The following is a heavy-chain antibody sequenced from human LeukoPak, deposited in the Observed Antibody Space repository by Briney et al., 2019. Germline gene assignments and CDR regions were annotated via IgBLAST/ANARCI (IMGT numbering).Heavy chain of an antibody. D-gene: IGHD3-10*01. Sequence: PSETLSLTCAVYGGSFSGYYWSWIRQPPGKGLEWIGEFNHSGSTNYNPSLKSRVTISVDTSKNQFSLKLSSVTAADTAVYYCARGRYRHYYGSGSPPNDAFDIWGQGTMVTVSS. CDR3: ARGRYRHYYGSGSPPNDAFDI. J-gene: IGHJ3*02. CDR1: GGSFSGYY. V-gene: IGHV4-34*01. CDR2: FNHSGST.